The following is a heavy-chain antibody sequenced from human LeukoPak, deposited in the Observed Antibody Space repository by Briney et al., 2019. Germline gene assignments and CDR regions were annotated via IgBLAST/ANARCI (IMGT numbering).Heavy chain of an antibody. V-gene: IGHV3-33*01. J-gene: IGHJ4*02. CDR1: GFTFSSYG. Sequence: GRSLRLSCAASGFTFSSYGMHWVRQAPGKGLEWVAVIWYDGSNKYCADSVKGRFTISRDNSKNTLYLQMNSLRAEDTAVYYCARAEDYGGNSAVDYWGQGTLVTVSS. D-gene: IGHD4-23*01. CDR2: IWYDGSNK. CDR3: ARAEDYGGNSAVDY.